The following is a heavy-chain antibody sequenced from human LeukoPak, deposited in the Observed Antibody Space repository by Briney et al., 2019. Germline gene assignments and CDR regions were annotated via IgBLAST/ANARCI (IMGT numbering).Heavy chain of an antibody. CDR2: ISSSSSYI. CDR3: ARDPREWGLPYFDC. V-gene: IGHV3-21*01. J-gene: IGHJ4*02. CDR1: GLTFSSYS. Sequence: GGSLRLSCAASGLTFSSYSMNWVRQAPGKGLEWVSSISSSSSYIYYADSVKGRFTISRDNAKNSLYLQMNNLRAEDTAVYYSARDPREWGLPYFDCGGQGTMVTVSS. D-gene: IGHD1-26*01.